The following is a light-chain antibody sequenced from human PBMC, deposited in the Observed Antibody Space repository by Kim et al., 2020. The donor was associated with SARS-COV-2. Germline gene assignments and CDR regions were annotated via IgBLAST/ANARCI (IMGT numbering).Light chain of an antibody. J-gene: IGLJ3*02. CDR2: QDN. V-gene: IGLV3-1*01. Sequence: VSVSPGQTASITCSGDRLGEKYSSWYQHKPGQSPVLVIYQDNKRPSGIPERFSGSNYGNTATLTISGTQALDEADYYCQAWDSTVVFGGGTQLTVL. CDR1: RLGEKY. CDR3: QAWDSTVV.